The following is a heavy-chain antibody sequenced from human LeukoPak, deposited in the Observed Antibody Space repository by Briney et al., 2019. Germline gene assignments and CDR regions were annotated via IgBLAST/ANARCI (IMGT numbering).Heavy chain of an antibody. V-gene: IGHV1-2*06. D-gene: IGHD3-10*01. J-gene: IGHJ5*02. CDR1: GYTFTGYY. CDR2: INPNSGGT. Sequence: ASVKVSCKASGYTFTGYYMHWVRQAPGQGLEWMGRINPNSGGTNYAQKFRGRVTMTKDTSISTGYMELSRLRSDDTAVSYCARAAIGYNWFDPWGQGTLVTVSS. CDR3: ARAAIGYNWFDP.